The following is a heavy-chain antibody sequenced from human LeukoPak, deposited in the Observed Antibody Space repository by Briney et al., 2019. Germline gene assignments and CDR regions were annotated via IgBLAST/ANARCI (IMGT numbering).Heavy chain of an antibody. CDR1: GGSISSYY. CDR2: IYYSGST. V-gene: IGHV4-59*08. Sequence: SETLSLTCTVSGGSISSYYWSWIRQPPGKGLEWIGYIYYSGSTNYNPSLKSRVTISVDTSKNQFSLKLSSVTAADTAVYYCARQAYLVAFDIWGEGTMVTVSS. J-gene: IGHJ3*02. D-gene: IGHD3-3*02. CDR3: ARQAYLVAFDI.